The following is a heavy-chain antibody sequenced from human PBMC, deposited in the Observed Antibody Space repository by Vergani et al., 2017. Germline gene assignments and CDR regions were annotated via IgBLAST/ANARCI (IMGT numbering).Heavy chain of an antibody. D-gene: IGHD6-6*01. V-gene: IGHV3-9*02. CDR2: ISRNSNSI. J-gene: IGHJ5*02. Sequence: EVQLEESGGGLVLPGRSLRLSCVASGFTSAGYAMHWVRQAPGKGLEWVSGISRNSNSIGYADSVNGRFTSSRDNAKNSLYLQMNSLGAEDTALYYCAKALGTSSRGGWFDPWGQGTLVTVSS. CDR3: AKALGTSSRGGWFDP. CDR1: GFTSAGYA.